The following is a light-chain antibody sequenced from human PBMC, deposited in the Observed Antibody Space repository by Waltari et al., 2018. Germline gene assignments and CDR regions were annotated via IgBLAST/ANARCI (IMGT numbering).Light chain of an antibody. CDR3: SSYTSSGTGVL. CDR2: EFT. V-gene: IGLV2-14*01. Sequence: QSALTQPASVSGSPGQSITISCTGTSSDVGGYNYVSWYQQHPGKAPKLMIDEFTNRPSGVSNRFSGSKSGNTASLTISGLQAEDEADYYCSSYTSSGTGVLFGGGTKLSVL. CDR1: SSDVGGYNY. J-gene: IGLJ2*01.